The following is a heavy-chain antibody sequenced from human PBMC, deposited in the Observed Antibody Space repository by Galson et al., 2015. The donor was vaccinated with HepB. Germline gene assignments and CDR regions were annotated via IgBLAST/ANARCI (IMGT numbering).Heavy chain of an antibody. CDR3: ARGLGYFDY. D-gene: IGHD3-16*01. CDR2: ISSNGGST. V-gene: IGHV3-64*01. Sequence: SMRLSCAASGFTFSSYAMHWVRQAPGKGLEYVSAISSNGGSTYYANSVKGRFTISRDNSKNTLYLQMGSLRAEDMAVYYCARGLGYFDYWGQGTLVTVSS. J-gene: IGHJ4*02. CDR1: GFTFSSYA.